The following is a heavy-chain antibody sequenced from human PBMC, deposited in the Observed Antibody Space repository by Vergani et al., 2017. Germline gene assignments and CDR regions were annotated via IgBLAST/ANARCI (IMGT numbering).Heavy chain of an antibody. J-gene: IGHJ4*02. CDR3: ARDRRGYCSSTSCYEGDYYFDY. V-gene: IGHV1-2*02. Sequence: QVQLVQSGAEVKKPGASVKVSCKASGYTFTGYYMHWVRQAPGQGLEWMGWINPNSGGTNYAQKFQGRVTMTRDTSSSTAYMELSRLRSDDTAVYYCARDRRGYCSSTSCYEGDYYFDYWGQGTLVTVSS. CDR2: INPNSGGT. CDR1: GYTFTGYY. D-gene: IGHD2-2*01.